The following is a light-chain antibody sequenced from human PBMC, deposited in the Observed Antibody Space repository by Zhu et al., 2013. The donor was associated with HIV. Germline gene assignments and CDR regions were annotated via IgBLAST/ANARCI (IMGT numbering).Light chain of an antibody. Sequence: DIVMTQSPDSLAVSLGERATIKCKSAQSVLYSSNNNNYLAWYQQKPGQPPKLLIYWASTRESGVPDRFRGSGSGTDFTLTIDGLQPDDFVSYFCLHYGANSQWTFGQGTKVDFK. CDR2: WAS. CDR3: LHYGANSQWT. J-gene: IGKJ1*01. V-gene: IGKV4-1*01. CDR1: QSVLYSSNNNNY.